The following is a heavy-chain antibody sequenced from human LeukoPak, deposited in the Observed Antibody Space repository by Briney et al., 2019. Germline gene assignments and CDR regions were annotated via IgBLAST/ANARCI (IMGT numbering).Heavy chain of an antibody. Sequence: PGGSLRLSCAASGFTFSTHWMSWVRQAPGKGLEWVANIKQDGSEKYYVDSVKGRFTISRDNAKNSLYLQMNSLRAEDTAVYYCATKGYSYAKGYWGQGTLVTVSS. CDR2: IKQDGSEK. CDR3: ATKGYSYAKGY. D-gene: IGHD5-18*01. V-gene: IGHV3-7*01. CDR1: GFTFSTHW. J-gene: IGHJ4*02.